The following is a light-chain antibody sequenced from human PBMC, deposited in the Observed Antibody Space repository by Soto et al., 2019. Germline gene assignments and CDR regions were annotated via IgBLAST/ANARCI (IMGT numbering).Light chain of an antibody. CDR1: SSDVGGYNY. CDR2: EVS. V-gene: IGLV2-14*01. Sequence: QLVLTQPASVSGSPGQSITISCTGTSSDVGGYNYVSWYQQHPGKAPKLMIYEVSNRPSGVSNRFSGSKSGNTASLTISGLQAEDEADYYCSSYTSSNAGVFGTGTKVTVL. CDR3: SSYTSSNAGV. J-gene: IGLJ1*01.